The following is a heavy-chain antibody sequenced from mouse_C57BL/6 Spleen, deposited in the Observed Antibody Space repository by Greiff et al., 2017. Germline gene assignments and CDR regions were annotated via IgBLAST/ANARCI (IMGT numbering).Heavy chain of an antibody. V-gene: IGHV1-26*01. Sequence: VVEPGASVKISCKASGYTFTDYYMNWVKQSHGKSLEWIGDINPNNGGTSYNQKFKGKATLTVDKSSSTAYMELRSLTSEDSAVYYCARWANYFDYWGQGTTLTVSS. CDR2: INPNNGGT. CDR3: ARWANYFDY. CDR1: GYTFTDYY. J-gene: IGHJ2*01.